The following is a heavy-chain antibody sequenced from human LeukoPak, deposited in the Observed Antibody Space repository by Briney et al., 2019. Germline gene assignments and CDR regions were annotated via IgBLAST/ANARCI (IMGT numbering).Heavy chain of an antibody. CDR3: ARDYGDAFDV. V-gene: IGHV3-74*01. J-gene: IGHJ3*01. CDR2: INSDGSST. Sequence: GGSLRLSCAASGFTFSNYWMHWVRQAPGKGLVWVSLINSDGSSTNYADSVKGRFTIYRDNAKNTLYLQMNSLRAEGTAVYYCARDYGDAFDVWGQGTMVTVSS. CDR1: GFTFSNYW. D-gene: IGHD4-17*01.